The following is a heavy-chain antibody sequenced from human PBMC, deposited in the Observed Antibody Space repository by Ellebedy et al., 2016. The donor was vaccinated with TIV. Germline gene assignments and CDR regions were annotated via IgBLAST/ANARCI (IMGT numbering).Heavy chain of an antibody. V-gene: IGHV3-7*01. J-gene: IGHJ4*02. CDR2: IKQDGSEK. Sequence: GGSLRLSXAASGFTFSSYWMSWVRQAPGKGLEWVANIKQDGSEKYYVDSVKGRFTISRDNAKNSLYLQLSSLRAEDTAVYYCARTTSGWYEYWGQGTLVTVSS. CDR3: ARTTSGWYEY. D-gene: IGHD6-19*01. CDR1: GFTFSSYW.